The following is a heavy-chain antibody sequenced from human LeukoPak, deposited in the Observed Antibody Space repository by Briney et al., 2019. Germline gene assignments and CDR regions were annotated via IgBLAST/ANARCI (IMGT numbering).Heavy chain of an antibody. CDR3: AKENGYYYDSSVLLGY. D-gene: IGHD3-22*01. CDR1: GFTFSSYV. V-gene: IGHV3-23*01. CDR2: ISGSGGST. Sequence: GGSLRLSCAASGFTFSSYVMSWVRQAPGKGLEWVSAISGSGGSTYYADSVKGRFTISRDNSMNTLYLQMNSLRAEDTAVYYCAKENGYYYDSSVLLGYWGQGTLVTVSS. J-gene: IGHJ4*02.